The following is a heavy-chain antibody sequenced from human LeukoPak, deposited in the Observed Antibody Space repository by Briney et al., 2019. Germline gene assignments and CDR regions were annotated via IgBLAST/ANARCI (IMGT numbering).Heavy chain of an antibody. V-gene: IGHV3-48*01. CDR3: ARGGWPFDF. D-gene: IGHD6-19*01. J-gene: IGHJ4*02. CDR2: ISSSSSTI. Sequence: PGGSLRLSCAASGFTFSSYSMNWVRQAPGKGLEWVSYISSSSSTIYYADSVKGRFTIARDDSKNTVYLEMKSLTAEDTALYYCARGGWPFDFWGQGTLVTVSS. CDR1: GFTFSSYS.